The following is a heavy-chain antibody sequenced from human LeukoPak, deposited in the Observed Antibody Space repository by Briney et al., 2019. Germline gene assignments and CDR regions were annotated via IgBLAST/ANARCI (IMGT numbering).Heavy chain of an antibody. V-gene: IGHV3-30*18. CDR3: AKGTVYSSSWSYYYYGMDV. D-gene: IGHD6-13*01. CDR1: GFTFSSYG. J-gene: IGHJ6*02. Sequence: GRSLRLSCAASGFTFSSYGMHWVRQAPGKGLEWVAVISYDGSNKYYADSVKGRFTISRDNSKNTLYLQMNSLRAEDTAVYYCAKGTVYSSSWSYYYYGMDVWGQGTTVTVSS. CDR2: ISYDGSNK.